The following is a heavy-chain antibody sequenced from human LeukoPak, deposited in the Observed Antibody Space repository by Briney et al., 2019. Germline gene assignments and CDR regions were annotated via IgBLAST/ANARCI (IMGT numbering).Heavy chain of an antibody. J-gene: IGHJ4*02. CDR2: ISYDGSNK. Sequence: GGSLRLSCAASGFTFSSYAMHWVRQAPGKGLEWVAVISYDGSNKYYADSVKGRFTISRDNSKNTLYLQMNSLRAEDTAVYYCTSAPRTYWGQGTLVTVAS. CDR3: TSAPRTY. V-gene: IGHV3-30-3*01. CDR1: GFTFSSYA.